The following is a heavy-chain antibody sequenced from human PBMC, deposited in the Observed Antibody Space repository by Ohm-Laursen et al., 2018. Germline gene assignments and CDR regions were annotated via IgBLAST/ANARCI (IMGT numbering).Heavy chain of an antibody. V-gene: IGHV4-4*07. CDR1: GGSINNYF. J-gene: IGHJ3*01. D-gene: IGHD4-23*01. CDR3: ATFMTSRWVVFDV. Sequence: TLSLTRTVSGGSINNYFWTWIRQLSGKGLEWIGRISSSGSSNYNPSLKSRVTMSVDTSKNQFSLNLRSVTAADTAVYYCATFMTSRWVVFDVWGQGTMVTVSS. CDR2: ISSSGSS.